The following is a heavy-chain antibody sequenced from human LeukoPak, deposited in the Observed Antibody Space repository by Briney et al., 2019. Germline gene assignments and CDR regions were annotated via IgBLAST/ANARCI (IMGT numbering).Heavy chain of an antibody. CDR3: AELGITMIGGV. CDR2: INTDGSST. Sequence: GGSLRLSCAASGFIFSSYWMHWVRHAPGKGLAWVSRINTDGSSTSYADSVKGRFTISRDNAKNTLYLQMNSLRAEDTAVYYCAELGITMIGGVWGKGTTVTISS. J-gene: IGHJ6*04. D-gene: IGHD3-10*02. V-gene: IGHV3-74*01. CDR1: GFIFSSYW.